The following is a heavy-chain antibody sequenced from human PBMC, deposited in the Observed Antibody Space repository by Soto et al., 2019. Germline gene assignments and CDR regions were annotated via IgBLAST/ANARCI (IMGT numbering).Heavy chain of an antibody. CDR2: IKQDGSEK. J-gene: IGHJ4*02. V-gene: IGHV3-7*01. D-gene: IGHD2-15*01. Sequence: PGGSLRLSCAASGFTSSNYWMSWVRQAPGKGQEWVANIKQDGSEKHYVDSVKGRFTISRDNSKNTMYLQMNSLRAEDTAVYYYAREQDAFYCSGGSCYSWFSLDYWGKGTLVTVSS. CDR1: GFTSSNYW. CDR3: AREQDAFYCSGGSCYSWFSLDY.